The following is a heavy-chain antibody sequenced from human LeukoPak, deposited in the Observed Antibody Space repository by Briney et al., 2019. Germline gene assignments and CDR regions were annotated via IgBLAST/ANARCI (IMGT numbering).Heavy chain of an antibody. V-gene: IGHV4-34*01. J-gene: IGHJ6*02. CDR2: INHSGST. Sequence: KPGGSLRLSCAASGFTFSSYAMSWVRQPPGKGLEWIGEINHSGSTNYNPSLKSRVTISVDTSKNQFSLKLSSVTAADTAVYYCARQPYYYGMDVWGQGTTVTVSS. CDR1: GFTFSSYA. CDR3: ARQPYYYGMDV.